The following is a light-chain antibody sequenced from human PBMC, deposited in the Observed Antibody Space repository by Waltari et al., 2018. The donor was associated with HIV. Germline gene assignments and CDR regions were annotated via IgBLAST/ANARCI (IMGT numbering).Light chain of an antibody. CDR2: GNT. Sequence: QSVLTQPPSASGTPGQRVTISCSGSNSNIGSHTVHWYQQLPGTAPKLLIYGNTQRPSGVPDRFSGSKSGTSASLAISGLQSEDEADYYCAAWDDSLNGEVVFGGGTKLTVL. CDR3: AAWDDSLNGEVV. CDR1: NSNIGSHT. J-gene: IGLJ2*01. V-gene: IGLV1-44*01.